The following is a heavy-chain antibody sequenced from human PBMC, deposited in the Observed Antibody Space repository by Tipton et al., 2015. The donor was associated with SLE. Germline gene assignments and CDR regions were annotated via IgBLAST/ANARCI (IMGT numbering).Heavy chain of an antibody. CDR2: ISGSGGST. D-gene: IGHD3-3*01. CDR3: AKGRRFLEWSLAAFDI. CDR1: GFTFSSYA. J-gene: IGHJ3*02. V-gene: IGHV3-23*01. Sequence: GSLRLSCAASGFTFSSYAMSWVRQAPGKGLEWVSAISGSGGSTYYADSVKGRFTISRDNSKNTLYLQMNSLRAEDTAVYYCAKGRRFLEWSLAAFDIWGQGTMVTVSS.